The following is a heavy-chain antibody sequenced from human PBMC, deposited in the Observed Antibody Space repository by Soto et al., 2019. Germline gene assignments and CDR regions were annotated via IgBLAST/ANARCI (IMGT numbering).Heavy chain of an antibody. Sequence: SVKVSCKASGGTFSSYAISWVRQAPGQGLEWIGWIIPIFGTANYAQKFQGRVTITADESTSTAYMELSSLRSEDTSVYYCARDLRIFGMVKAAAFDIWGQGTMVTVSS. CDR2: IIPIFGTA. D-gene: IGHD3-3*01. J-gene: IGHJ3*02. CDR3: ARDLRIFGMVKAAAFDI. V-gene: IGHV1-69*13. CDR1: GGTFSSYA.